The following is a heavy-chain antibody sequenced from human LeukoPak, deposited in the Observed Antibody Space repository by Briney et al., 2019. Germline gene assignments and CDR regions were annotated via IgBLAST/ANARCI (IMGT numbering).Heavy chain of an antibody. CDR3: ARPRSGSYFDY. V-gene: IGHV4-38-2*01. CDR2: IYHGGST. Sequence: AETLSLTCAVSGYSMSRGYYWGWLRQPPGKGLECMGSIYHGGSTYYNPSLKRRVTISVDTSKNQVSLKLSSVTAADTAVYYCARPRSGSYFDYWGQGTLVTVSS. D-gene: IGHD1-26*01. CDR1: GYSMSRGYY. J-gene: IGHJ4*02.